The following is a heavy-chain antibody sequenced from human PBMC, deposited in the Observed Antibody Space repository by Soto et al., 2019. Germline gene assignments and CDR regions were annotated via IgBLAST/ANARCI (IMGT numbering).Heavy chain of an antibody. J-gene: IGHJ5*02. V-gene: IGHV4-39*01. CDR3: ARHRARNWFDP. D-gene: IGHD6-6*01. CDR2: IYYSGST. CDR1: GGSISSSSYY. Sequence: QLQLQESGPGPVKPSETLSLTCIVSGGSISSSSYYWGWIRQPPGKGLEWIGSIYYSGSTYYNPSLKSRVTISVDTSKNQFSLKLSSVTAADTAVFYCARHRARNWFDPWGQGTLVTVSS.